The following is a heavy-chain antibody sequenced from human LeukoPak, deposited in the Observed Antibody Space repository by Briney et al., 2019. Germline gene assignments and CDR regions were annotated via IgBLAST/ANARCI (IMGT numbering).Heavy chain of an antibody. D-gene: IGHD3-3*01. CDR2: IYGDGRT. CDR1: GFSVSNNY. J-gene: IGHJ4*02. Sequence: GGSLRLSCVVSGFSVSNNYIIWIRQAPGNGLERVSVIYGDGRTSHSASVRGRFTISRDNSKNIVSLQMNNLRAEDTAVYYCARGRGLGVVSPYFDYWGQGTLVTVSS. V-gene: IGHV3-53*01. CDR3: ARGRGLGVVSPYFDY.